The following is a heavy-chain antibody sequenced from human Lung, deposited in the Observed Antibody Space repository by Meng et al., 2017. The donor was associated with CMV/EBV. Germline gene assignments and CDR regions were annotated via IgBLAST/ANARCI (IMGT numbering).Heavy chain of an antibody. CDR2: IFSGGST. D-gene: IGHD1-14*01. CDR1: GLTVSNNY. CDR3: ARGYPDGDFDS. V-gene: IGHV3-53*01. Sequence: SCAASGLTVSNNYMTWVRQAPGKGLEGVSVIFSGGSTYYVDSVKGRFTISRDASKNTLYLQMNNLRADDTAVYYCARGYPDGDFDSWGQGTLVTVSS. J-gene: IGHJ4*02.